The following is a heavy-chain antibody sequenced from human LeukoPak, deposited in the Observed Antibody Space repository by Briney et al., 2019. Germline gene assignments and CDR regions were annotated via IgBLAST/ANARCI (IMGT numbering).Heavy chain of an antibody. CDR1: GFTFSSYA. Sequence: GGSLRLSCAASGFTFSSYAMSWVRQAPGKGLEWVSAISGSGGSTYYADSVKGRFTISRDNSKNTLYLQMNSLRAEDTAVYYCAKDTRYPHGYNLDSFDYWGQGTLVTVSS. CDR3: AKDTRYPHGYNLDSFDY. J-gene: IGHJ4*02. CDR2: ISGSGGST. D-gene: IGHD5-24*01. V-gene: IGHV3-23*01.